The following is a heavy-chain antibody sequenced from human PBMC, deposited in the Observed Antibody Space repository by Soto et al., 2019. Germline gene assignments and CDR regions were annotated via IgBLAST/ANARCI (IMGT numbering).Heavy chain of an antibody. V-gene: IGHV4-31*03. CDR2: IYYSGST. J-gene: IGHJ4*02. Sequence: SETLSLTCTVSCGSISSGGYYWSWIRQHPGKGLEWIGYIYYSGSTYYNPSLKSRVTISVDTSKNQFSLKLSSVTAADTAVYYCARVGVSYYDSSGYGPFDYWGQGTLVTVSS. CDR3: ARVGVSYYDSSGYGPFDY. CDR1: CGSISSGGYY. D-gene: IGHD3-22*01.